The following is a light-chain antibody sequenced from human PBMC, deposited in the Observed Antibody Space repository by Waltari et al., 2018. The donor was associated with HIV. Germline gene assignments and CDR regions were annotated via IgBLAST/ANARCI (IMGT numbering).Light chain of an antibody. CDR1: QGIRND. J-gene: IGKJ1*01. Sequence: AIQITQSPSSLSASVGERLTITCRGSQGIRNDLGWYQQEPGKAPKLLIYAACSLQSGVPSRFSGSGSGTDFTLTISSLQPEDFATYYCLQDYNYSWTFGQGTKVEIK. V-gene: IGKV1-6*01. CDR2: AAC. CDR3: LQDYNYSWT.